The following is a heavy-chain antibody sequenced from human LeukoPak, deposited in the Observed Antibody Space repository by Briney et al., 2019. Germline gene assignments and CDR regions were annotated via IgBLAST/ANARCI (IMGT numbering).Heavy chain of an antibody. J-gene: IGHJ4*02. D-gene: IGHD1-14*01. V-gene: IGHV3-23*01. Sequence: GGSLRLSCAASGLILSNYAMSWVRQAPGEGLEWVSTISGSGGSTYYADSVTGRFTISRDNSKNTLYLQLNSLRAEDTAIYYCASPENNSWTEYFDYWGQGTLVTVSS. CDR2: ISGSGGST. CDR3: ASPENNSWTEYFDY. CDR1: GLILSNYA.